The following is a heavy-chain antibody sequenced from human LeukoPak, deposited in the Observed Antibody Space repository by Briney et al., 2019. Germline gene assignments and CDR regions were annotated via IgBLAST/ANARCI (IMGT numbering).Heavy chain of an antibody. CDR3: ARGRTTDY. J-gene: IGHJ4*02. D-gene: IGHD4-11*01. CDR2: INHSGST. V-gene: IGHV4-34*01. Sequence: QTSETLSLTCAVYGGSFSGYYWSWIRQPPGKGLEWIGEINHSGSTNYNPSLKSRVTISVNTSKNQFSLKLSSVTAADTAVYYCARGRTTDYWGQGTLVTVSS. CDR1: GGSFSGYY.